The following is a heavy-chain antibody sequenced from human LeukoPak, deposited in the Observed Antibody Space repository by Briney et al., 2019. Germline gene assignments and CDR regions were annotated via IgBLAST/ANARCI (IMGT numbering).Heavy chain of an antibody. D-gene: IGHD2/OR15-2a*01. CDR1: GYTFTGYY. J-gene: IGHJ4*02. Sequence: GASVKVSCKASGYTFTGYYMHWVRQAPGQGLEWMGWINPNSGGTNYAQKFQGRVTMTRDTSISTAYMELSRLRSEDTAVYYCARDRILPIDRFDYWGQGTLVTVSS. V-gene: IGHV1-2*02. CDR3: ARDRILPIDRFDY. CDR2: INPNSGGT.